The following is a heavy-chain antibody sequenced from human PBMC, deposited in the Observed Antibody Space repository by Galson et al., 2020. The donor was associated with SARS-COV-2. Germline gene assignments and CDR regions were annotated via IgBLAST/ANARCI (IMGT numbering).Heavy chain of an antibody. CDR1: GFTFSSYS. J-gene: IGHJ4*02. D-gene: IGHD3-10*01. V-gene: IGHV3-21*01. CDR2: ISSSSSYI. Sequence: NSGGSLRLSCAASGFTFSSYSINWVRQAPGKGLEWVSSISSSSSYIYYADSVKGRFTISRDNAKNSLYLQMNSLIAEDTAVYYCARDGSPYDNYEPEDFDYWGQGTLVTVSS. CDR3: ARDGSPYDNYEPEDFDY.